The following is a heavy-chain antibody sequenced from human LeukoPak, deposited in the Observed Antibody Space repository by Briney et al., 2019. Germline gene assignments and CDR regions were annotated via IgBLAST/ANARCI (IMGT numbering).Heavy chain of an antibody. V-gene: IGHV4-59*01. CDR3: ARENRGTDAFDI. Sequence: PSETLSLTCTVSGGSISSYYWSWIRQPPGKGLEWIGYIYYSGSTNYNPSLKSRVTISVDTSKNQFSLKLSSVTAADTAVYYCARENRGTDAFDIWGQGTMVTVSS. D-gene: IGHD1-14*01. J-gene: IGHJ3*02. CDR2: IYYSGST. CDR1: GGSISSYY.